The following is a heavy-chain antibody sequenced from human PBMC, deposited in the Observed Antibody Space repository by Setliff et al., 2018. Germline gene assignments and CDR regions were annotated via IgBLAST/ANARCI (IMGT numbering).Heavy chain of an antibody. CDR2: ISSSSSTI. V-gene: IGHV3-48*01. D-gene: IGHD5-12*01. CDR3: ARGIGTLDISRYFDY. CDR1: GFTFSSYS. Sequence: GGSLRLSCAASGFTFSSYSMNWVRQAPGKGLEWVSYISSSSSTIYYAESVKGRFTISRDNANNSLYLQMNSLRAEDTAVYYCARGIGTLDISRYFDYWGQGTLVTVSS. J-gene: IGHJ4*02.